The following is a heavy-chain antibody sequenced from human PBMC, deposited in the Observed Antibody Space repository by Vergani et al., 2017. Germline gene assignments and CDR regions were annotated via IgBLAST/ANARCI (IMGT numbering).Heavy chain of an antibody. CDR3: ARAHPYCRGGGCYSHSSGYYYDYYYYGMDV. CDR2: ILPIFGTA. V-gene: IGHV1-69*13. D-gene: IGHD2-15*01. Sequence: QVQLVQSGAEVKKPWSSVKVSCKASGGTFSSYAISWVRQAPGPGLEWMGRILPIFGTANYAQKFQGRVTITADESTSTAYRELSSLRSEDTAVYYCARAHPYCRGGGCYSHSSGYYYDYYYYGMDVWGQGTTGIVSS. J-gene: IGHJ6*02. CDR1: GGTFSSYA.